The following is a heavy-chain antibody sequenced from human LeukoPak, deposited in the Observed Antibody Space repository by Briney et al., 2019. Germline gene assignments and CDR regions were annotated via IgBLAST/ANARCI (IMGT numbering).Heavy chain of an antibody. CDR1: GFTFSSYG. D-gene: IGHD4-23*01. CDR2: IYSGGRT. J-gene: IGHJ4*02. V-gene: IGHV3-NL1*01. Sequence: GGSLRLSCAASGFTFSSYGMHWVRQAPGRGLEWVSVIYSGGRTYYADSVKGRFTISRDNSKNTLYLQMNSLRVEDTAVYYCARLGNSGYYFDYWGQGTLVTVSS. CDR3: ARLGNSGYYFDY.